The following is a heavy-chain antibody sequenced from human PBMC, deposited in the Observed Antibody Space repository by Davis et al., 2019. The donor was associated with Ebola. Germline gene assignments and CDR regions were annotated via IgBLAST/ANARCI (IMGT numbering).Heavy chain of an antibody. CDR2: ITSSSAYI. Sequence: PGGSLRLSCAASGFTFSSYGIHWVRQAPGKGLEWVSSITSSSAYISYADSVKGRFTISRDNAKNSLHLQMNSLSDDDTAVDFCAREMYPAVSAPSDYWGQGTLVTVSS. J-gene: IGHJ4*02. D-gene: IGHD6-19*01. CDR3: AREMYPAVSAPSDY. CDR1: GFTFSSYG. V-gene: IGHV3-21*01.